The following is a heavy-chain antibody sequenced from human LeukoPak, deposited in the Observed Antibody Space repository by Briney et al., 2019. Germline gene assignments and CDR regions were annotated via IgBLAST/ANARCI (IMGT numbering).Heavy chain of an antibody. CDR1: GFTFSNNW. CDR3: AKGSSGYRAYFDY. CDR2: IKQDGSEK. J-gene: IGHJ4*02. D-gene: IGHD3-22*01. Sequence: PGGSLRLSCVVSGFTFSNNWMSWVRQASGKGLEWVANIKQDGSEKYYVDSVKGRFTISRDNARNSLYLQMNSLRAEDTAVYYCAKGSSGYRAYFDYWGQGTLVTVSS. V-gene: IGHV3-7*03.